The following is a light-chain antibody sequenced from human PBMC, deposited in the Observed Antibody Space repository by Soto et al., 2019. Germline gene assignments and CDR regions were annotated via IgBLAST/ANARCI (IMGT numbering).Light chain of an antibody. J-gene: IGLJ2*01. Sequence: QPVLTQPASVSGSPGQSITISCTGTSSDVGGYNYASWFQQYPGKAPKLMIYEVSNRPSGVSNRFSGSKSGNTASLTISGLQAEDEADYYCSSSTSTRTVVFGGGTKLTVL. CDR3: SSSTSTRTVV. CDR2: EVS. CDR1: SSDVGGYNY. V-gene: IGLV2-14*01.